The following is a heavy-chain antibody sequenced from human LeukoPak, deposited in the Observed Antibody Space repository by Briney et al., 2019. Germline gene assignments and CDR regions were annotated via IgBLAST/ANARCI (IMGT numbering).Heavy chain of an antibody. V-gene: IGHV4-34*01. J-gene: IGHJ6*03. CDR1: GGSFSSYY. D-gene: IGHD2-15*01. CDR2: INPGGST. CDR3: ARYAAGYYYFYMDV. Sequence: SETLSLTCTVSGGSFSSYYWNWIRQPPGKGLEWIVEINPGGSTDYNPSLKSRVTISMDTSKNQFSLNLTSVSAADTAVYYCARYAAGYYYFYMDVWGKGTSVTVSS.